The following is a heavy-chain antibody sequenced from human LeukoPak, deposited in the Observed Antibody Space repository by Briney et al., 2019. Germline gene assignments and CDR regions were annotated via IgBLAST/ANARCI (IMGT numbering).Heavy chain of an antibody. J-gene: IGHJ6*02. CDR3: ARTPPAYGDYLNYYYYGMDV. V-gene: IGHV1-69*13. CDR1: GYTFTSYG. CDR2: IIPIFGTA. D-gene: IGHD4-17*01. Sequence: ASVTVSCTASGYTFTSYGISWVRQAPGQGLEWMGGIIPIFGTANYAQKFQGRVTITADESTSTAYMELSSLRSEDTAVYYCARTPPAYGDYLNYYYYGMDVWGQGTTVTVSS.